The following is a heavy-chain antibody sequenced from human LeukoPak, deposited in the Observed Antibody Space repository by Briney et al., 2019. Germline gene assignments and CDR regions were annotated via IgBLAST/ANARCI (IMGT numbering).Heavy chain of an antibody. V-gene: IGHV1-8*01. D-gene: IGHD2-15*01. CDR1: GYTFTNYD. CDR3: ARSKDIVWFDP. Sequence: ASVKVSCKASGYTFTNYDFNWMRQATGQGLEWMGWMNPNSGNTGYAQKFQGRVTMTRNTSISTAYMELSSLRSEDTAVYYCARSKDIVWFDPWGQGTLVTVSS. J-gene: IGHJ5*02. CDR2: MNPNSGNT.